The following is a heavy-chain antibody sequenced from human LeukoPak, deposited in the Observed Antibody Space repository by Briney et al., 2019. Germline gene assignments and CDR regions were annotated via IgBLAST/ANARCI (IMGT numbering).Heavy chain of an antibody. CDR1: GFTFSSYS. CDR3: ARAKRNGFDI. V-gene: IGHV3-21*01. Sequence: GGALRLSCAASGFTFSSYSMNWVRQAPGKGLEWVSSISSSSSYIYYADSVKGRFTISRDNAKNSLYLQMNSLRAEDTAVYYCARAKRNGFDIWGQGTMVTVSS. J-gene: IGHJ3*02. CDR2: ISSSSSYI.